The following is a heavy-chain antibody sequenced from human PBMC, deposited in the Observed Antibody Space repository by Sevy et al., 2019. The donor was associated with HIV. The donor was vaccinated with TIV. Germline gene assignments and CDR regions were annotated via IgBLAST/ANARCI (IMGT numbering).Heavy chain of an antibody. Sequence: GGSLRLSCAASGFTFSNAWMSWVRQAPEKGLEWVGRFKSKTDGGTTDYAAPVKGRFTISRDDSKNTLYLQMNSLKTEDTAVYYCTTGGEYSSSSGDYWGQGTLVTVSS. CDR1: GFTFSNAW. D-gene: IGHD6-6*01. CDR2: FKSKTDGGTT. CDR3: TTGGEYSSSSGDY. J-gene: IGHJ4*02. V-gene: IGHV3-15*01.